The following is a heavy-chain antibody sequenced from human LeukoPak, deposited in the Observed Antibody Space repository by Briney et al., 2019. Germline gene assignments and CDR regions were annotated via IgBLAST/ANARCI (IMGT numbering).Heavy chain of an antibody. D-gene: IGHD1-26*01. Sequence: ASVKVSCKVSGYTFTDYYMHWVQQAPGKGLEWMGLVDPEDGETIYAEKFQGRVTITADTSTDTAYMELSSLRSEDTAVYYCALVGATLGGASDIWGQGTMVTVSS. CDR1: GYTFTDYY. J-gene: IGHJ3*02. CDR3: ALVGATLGGASDI. CDR2: VDPEDGET. V-gene: IGHV1-69-2*01.